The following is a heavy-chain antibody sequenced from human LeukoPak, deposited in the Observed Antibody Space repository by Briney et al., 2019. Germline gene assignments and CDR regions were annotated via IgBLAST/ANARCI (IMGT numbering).Heavy chain of an antibody. Sequence: ASVKVSCKVSGYTLTELSMHWVRQAPGKGLEWMGGFDPEDGETIYAQKFQGRVTMTRDTSTSTVYMELSSLRSEDTAVYYCARDQAMTTVTTPDYWGQGTLVTVSS. V-gene: IGHV1-24*01. CDR1: GYTLTELS. CDR2: FDPEDGET. D-gene: IGHD4-17*01. CDR3: ARDQAMTTVTTPDY. J-gene: IGHJ4*02.